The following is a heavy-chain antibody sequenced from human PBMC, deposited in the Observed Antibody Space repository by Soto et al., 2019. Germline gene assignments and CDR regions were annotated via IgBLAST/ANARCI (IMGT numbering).Heavy chain of an antibody. V-gene: IGHV1-69*05. Sequence: SVKGSCTASGGAFSIYAISWVRQAPVQGLEWMGEIIPIFGTANYAQQFQGRVTITTNEATSTAYMELSSLRPEHTAVYYCASGIDGYKYWGQGTLVTVSA. J-gene: IGHJ4*02. CDR2: IIPIFGTA. D-gene: IGHD1-26*01. CDR3: ASGIDGYKY. CDR1: GGAFSIYA.